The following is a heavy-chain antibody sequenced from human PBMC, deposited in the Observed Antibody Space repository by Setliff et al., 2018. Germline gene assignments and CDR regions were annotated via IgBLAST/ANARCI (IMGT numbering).Heavy chain of an antibody. CDR2: INVSGGSA. Sequence: ASVKVSCKASGYTFTRYYMYWVRQAPGQGLEWMGIINVSGGSAGYAEKFQGRVTMTRDTSTSTIYMELASLRSEDTAVYYCARAGDAATNRKGVFEFWGQGTLVTVSS. D-gene: IGHD4-17*01. V-gene: IGHV1-46*01. CDR3: ARAGDAATNRKGVFEF. J-gene: IGHJ4*02. CDR1: GYTFTRYY.